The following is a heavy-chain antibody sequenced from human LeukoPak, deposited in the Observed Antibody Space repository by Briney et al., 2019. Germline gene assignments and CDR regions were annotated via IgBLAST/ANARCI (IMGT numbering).Heavy chain of an antibody. Sequence: SETLSLTCAVYGGSFSGYYWSWVRQPPGKGLEWIGEINHSGSINYKPSLKSRVTISVDTSKNQFSLKLSSVTAADTAVYYCARAGNGYSSSWYVSHFDYWGQGTLVTVSS. V-gene: IGHV4-34*01. D-gene: IGHD6-13*01. CDR1: GGSFSGYY. CDR3: ARAGNGYSSSWYVSHFDY. CDR2: INHSGSI. J-gene: IGHJ4*02.